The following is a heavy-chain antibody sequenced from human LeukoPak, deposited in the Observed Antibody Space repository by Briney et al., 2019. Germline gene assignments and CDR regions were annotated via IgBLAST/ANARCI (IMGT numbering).Heavy chain of an antibody. CDR2: IVGSGGST. D-gene: IGHD3-9*01. J-gene: IGHJ4*02. CDR1: GFTFSNYA. V-gene: IGHV3-23*01. CDR3: SKCVDYDVLTGYYDSDF. Sequence: GGSLRLSCAASGFTFSNYAMSWVRQAPGKGLEWVSSIVGSGGSTYYADSVKGRFTISRDNAKNTLFLQMNSLRVEDTALYYCSKCVDYDVLTGYYDSDFWGQGTLVTVSS.